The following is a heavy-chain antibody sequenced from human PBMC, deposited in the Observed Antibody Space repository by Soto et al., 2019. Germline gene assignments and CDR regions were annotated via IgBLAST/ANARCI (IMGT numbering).Heavy chain of an antibody. CDR3: ARSRYSSRQNPDY. J-gene: IGHJ4*02. Sequence: SETLSLTSTVSGGSISSYYWSWIRQPPGKGLEWIGYIYYSGSTNYNPSLKSRVTISVDTSKNQFSLKLSSVTAADTAVYYCARSRYSSRQNPDYWGQGTLVTVSS. CDR2: IYYSGST. V-gene: IGHV4-59*01. CDR1: GGSISSYY. D-gene: IGHD6-13*01.